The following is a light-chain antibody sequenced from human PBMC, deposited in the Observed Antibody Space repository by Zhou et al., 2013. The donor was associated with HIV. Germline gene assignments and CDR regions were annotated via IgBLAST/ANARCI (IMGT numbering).Light chain of an antibody. CDR3: QQYNTWPPA. CDR2: GAS. CDR1: HTVTSNY. V-gene: IGKV3-20*01. J-gene: IGKJ1*01. Sequence: EIVLTQSPGTLSLSPGERATLSCRASHTVTSNYLAWYQHKPGQGPKVLIFGASTRANGIPDRFSGSGSGTEFTLTISRLEPEDFAVYYCQQYNTWPPAFGQGTKVEMK.